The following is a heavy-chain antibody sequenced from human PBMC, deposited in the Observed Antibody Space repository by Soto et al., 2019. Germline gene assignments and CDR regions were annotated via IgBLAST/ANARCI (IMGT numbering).Heavy chain of an antibody. J-gene: IGHJ6*02. CDR2: IYYSGST. CDR3: ARVGRLYYYGMDV. Sequence: SETLSLTCTVSGGSISSYYWSWIRQPPGKGLEWIGYIYYSGSTNYNPSLKSRVTISVDTSKNQFSLKLSSVTAADTAVYYCARVGRLYYYGMDVWGQGTTVTVSS. CDR1: GGSISSYY. V-gene: IGHV4-59*01.